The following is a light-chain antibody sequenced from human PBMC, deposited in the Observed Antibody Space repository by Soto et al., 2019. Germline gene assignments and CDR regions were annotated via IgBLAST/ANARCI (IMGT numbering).Light chain of an antibody. Sequence: QSALTQPASVSGSPGQSITISCTGTSSDVGSYNLVSWYQQHPGKAPKLMIYEGSKRPSGVSNRFSGSKSGNTASLTISGLQAAAEADYYCCSYAGSSTPNGVFGGGTKRTVL. CDR2: EGS. CDR3: CSYAGSSTPNGV. V-gene: IGLV2-23*01. CDR1: SSDVGSYNL. J-gene: IGLJ3*02.